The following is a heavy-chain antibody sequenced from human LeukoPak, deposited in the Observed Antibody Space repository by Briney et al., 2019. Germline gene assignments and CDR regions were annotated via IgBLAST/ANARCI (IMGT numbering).Heavy chain of an antibody. CDR3: ARGDGYHRF. CDR1: GGSISSSSYY. J-gene: IGHJ4*02. D-gene: IGHD5-24*01. CDR2: IYYNGNT. V-gene: IGHV4-61*05. Sequence: SETLSLTCTVSGGSISSSSYYWGWIRQPPGTGLEWIGNIYYNGNTNCNPSLKSRVTMSVDTSKAQFSLKVPSVTAADTAVYYCARGDGYHRFWGQGTLVTVSS.